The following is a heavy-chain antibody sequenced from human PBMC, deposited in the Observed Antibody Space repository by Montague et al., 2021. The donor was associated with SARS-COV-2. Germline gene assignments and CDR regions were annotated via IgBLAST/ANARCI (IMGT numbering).Heavy chain of an antibody. J-gene: IGHJ4*02. CDR1: GDSMSSYRYY. Sequence: TLSLTCTVSGDSMSSYRYYWIWHRPPAGKRLNWIGRNYSSGTTNYTLSLQLPITLLVDTSKNQFSLKLNSVTAADTALYFCAIDHELASQPGYFDAWGQGTLVTVSS. CDR2: NYSSGTT. CDR3: AIDHELASQPGYFDA. V-gene: IGHV4-61*02. D-gene: IGHD6-13*01.